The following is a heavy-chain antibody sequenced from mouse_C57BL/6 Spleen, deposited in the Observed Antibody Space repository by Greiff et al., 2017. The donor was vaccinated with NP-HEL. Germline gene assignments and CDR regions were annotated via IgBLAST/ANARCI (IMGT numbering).Heavy chain of an antibody. CDR2: INYDGSST. D-gene: IGHD1-1*01. CDR1: GFTFSDYY. V-gene: IGHV5-16*01. J-gene: IGHJ1*03. CDR3: ATVVAHWYFDV. Sequence: EVMLVESEGGLVQPGSSMKLSCTASGFTFSDYYMAWVRQVPEKGLEWVANINYDGSSTYYLDSLKSRFIISRDNAKNILYLQMSSLKSEDTATYYCATVVAHWYFDVWGTGTTVTVSS.